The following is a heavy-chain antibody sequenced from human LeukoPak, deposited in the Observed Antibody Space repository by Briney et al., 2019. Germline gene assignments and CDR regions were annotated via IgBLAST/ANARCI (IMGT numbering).Heavy chain of an antibody. D-gene: IGHD1-26*01. V-gene: IGHV1-18*01. CDR2: ISAYNGNT. Sequence: ASVKVSCKASGYTFINYGVSWVRQAPGQGLEWMGWISAYNGNTNYAQKLQGRVTMTTDTSTSTAYMELRSLRSDDTAVYYCARESPVGAYDYWGQGTLVTVSS. CDR1: GYTFINYG. CDR3: ARESPVGAYDY. J-gene: IGHJ4*02.